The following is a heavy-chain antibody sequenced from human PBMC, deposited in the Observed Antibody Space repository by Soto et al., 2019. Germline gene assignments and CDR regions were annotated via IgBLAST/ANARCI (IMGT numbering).Heavy chain of an antibody. Sequence: GASVKVSCKASGYTFTGYYMHWVRQAPGQGLEWMGWINPNSGGTNYAQKFQGWVTMTRDTSISTAYMELSRLRSDDTAVYYCATGITGTTYYYYGMDVWGQGTTVTVSS. D-gene: IGHD1-7*01. J-gene: IGHJ6*02. CDR2: INPNSGGT. V-gene: IGHV1-2*04. CDR1: GYTFTGYY. CDR3: ATGITGTTYYYYGMDV.